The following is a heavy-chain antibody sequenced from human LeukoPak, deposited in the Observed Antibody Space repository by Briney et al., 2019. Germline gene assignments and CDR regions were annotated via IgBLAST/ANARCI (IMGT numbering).Heavy chain of an antibody. CDR1: GFTFSSYA. D-gene: IGHD3-3*01. V-gene: IGHV3-48*03. CDR2: ISSSGSTI. Sequence: GGSLSPSCAASGFTFSSYAVNWVRQAPGKGLEWVSYISSSGSTIYYADSVKGRFTISRDNAKNSLYLQMNSLRAEDTAVYYCARDSRSYDFCSGQVYYFDYWGQACLVTVSS. CDR3: ARDSRSYDFCSGQVYYFDY. J-gene: IGHJ4*01.